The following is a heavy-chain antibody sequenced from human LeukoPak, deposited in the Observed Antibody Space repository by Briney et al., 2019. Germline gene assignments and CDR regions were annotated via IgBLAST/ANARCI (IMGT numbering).Heavy chain of an antibody. J-gene: IGHJ4*02. CDR1: GFTFSSYS. D-gene: IGHD3-9*01. CDR3: ARDAPLLYYDILTGYTTEFDY. Sequence: GGSLRLSCAASGFTFSSYSINWVRQAPGKGLEWVSSISSSSSYIYYADSVKGRFTISRDNAKNSLYLQMNSLRAEDTAVYYCARDAPLLYYDILTGYTTEFDYWGQGTLVTVSS. CDR2: ISSSSSYI. V-gene: IGHV3-21*01.